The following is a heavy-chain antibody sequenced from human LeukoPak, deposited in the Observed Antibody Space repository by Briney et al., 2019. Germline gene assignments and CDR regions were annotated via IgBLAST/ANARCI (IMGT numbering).Heavy chain of an antibody. V-gene: IGHV3-23*01. J-gene: IGHJ4*02. D-gene: IGHD5-18*01. Sequence: GGTLRLSCAASGFTFSTYGMSWVRQAPGKGLEWVSGTSGSGGSTYYADSVKGRSTISRDNSENTLYLQMNSLRAEDTAIYYCAKVDTAMVTIRPRFDYWGQGTLVTVSS. CDR1: GFTFSTYG. CDR2: TSGSGGST. CDR3: AKVDTAMVTIRPRFDY.